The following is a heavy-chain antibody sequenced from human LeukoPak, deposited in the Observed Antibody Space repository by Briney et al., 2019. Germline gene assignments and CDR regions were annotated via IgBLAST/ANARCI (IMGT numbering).Heavy chain of an antibody. D-gene: IGHD3-10*01. CDR1: GFTFSSYS. CDR3: ARDPGITMVRGVDY. CDR2: ISSSSSYI. V-gene: IGHV3-21*01. Sequence: GGSLRLSCAASGFTFSSYSMNWVREAPGKGLEWVSSISSSSSYIYYADSVKGRFTISRDNAKNSLYLQMNSLRAEDTAVYYCARDPGITMVRGVDYWGQGTLVTVSS. J-gene: IGHJ4*02.